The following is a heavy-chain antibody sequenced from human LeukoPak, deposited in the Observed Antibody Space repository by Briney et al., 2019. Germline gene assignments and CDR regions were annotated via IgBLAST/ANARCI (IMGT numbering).Heavy chain of an antibody. CDR2: IWHDGNYK. Sequence: HPGGSLTLSCVASGLTFSNYNMHWVRQAPGKGLEWVAVIWHDGNYKYYLDSVKGRFTVSRDNSKNTVYLQMSSLGAEDTAVYLCARDSDYYVSSAYSFRGGLHYDFWGRGTLVTVSS. J-gene: IGHJ4*02. V-gene: IGHV3-33*01. D-gene: IGHD3-22*01. CDR3: ARDSDYYVSSAYSFRGGLHYDF. CDR1: GLTFSNYN.